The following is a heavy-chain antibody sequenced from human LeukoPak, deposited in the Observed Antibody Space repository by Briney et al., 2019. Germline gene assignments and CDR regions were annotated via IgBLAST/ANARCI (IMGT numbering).Heavy chain of an antibody. D-gene: IGHD1-26*01. CDR2: IIPIFGTA. Sequence: SVKVSCKASGGTFSSYAISWVRQAPGQGLEWMGGIIPIFGTANYAQKFQGRVTITTDESTSTAYMGLSSLRSEDTAVYYCAHLAGDYSGSYPPDAFDIWGQGTMVTVSS. J-gene: IGHJ3*02. CDR3: AHLAGDYSGSYPPDAFDI. CDR1: GGTFSSYA. V-gene: IGHV1-69*05.